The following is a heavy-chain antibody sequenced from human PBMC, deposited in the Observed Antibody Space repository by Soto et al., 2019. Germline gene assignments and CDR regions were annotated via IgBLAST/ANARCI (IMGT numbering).Heavy chain of an antibody. J-gene: IGHJ4*02. CDR1: TSTFRDYS. CDR2: ISSSSYYI. D-gene: IGHD3-10*01. V-gene: IGHV3-21*01. Sequence: EVQVIQSGGGVVKPGASLRLSCAASTSTFRDYSMNWIRQAPGKWLEWVSSISSSSYYIYYAESVKGPFTISRDNSKNSVYLKMNSLRDEDTAVYFCVGDDIGSGAYWGQGTLVTASS. CDR3: VGDDIGSGAY.